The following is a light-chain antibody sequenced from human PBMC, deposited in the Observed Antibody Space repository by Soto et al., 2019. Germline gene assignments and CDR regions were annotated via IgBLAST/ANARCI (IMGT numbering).Light chain of an antibody. CDR2: GAS. CDR3: QHFGSWSYT. Sequence: DIVLTQSPGTLSLSPGETATLSCRASQSVNSNYLAWYQQKPGQAPRLLIYGASARATGIPDRFSGSGSGTDFTLAISRLEPEDFAVYYCQHFGSWSYTFGQGTKLEIK. V-gene: IGKV3-20*01. J-gene: IGKJ2*01. CDR1: QSVNSNY.